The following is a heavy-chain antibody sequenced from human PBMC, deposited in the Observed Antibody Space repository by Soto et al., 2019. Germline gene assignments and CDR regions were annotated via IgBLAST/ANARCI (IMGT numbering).Heavy chain of an antibody. D-gene: IGHD2-2*01. CDR3: AKSSTWAHYYYMDV. CDR2: ISGSGDST. V-gene: IGHV3-23*01. Sequence: GGSLRLSCAASGFTFSSYAMSWVRQAPGKGLEWVSVISGSGDSTNYADSVKDRFTISRDNSKNSLYLQMNSLRVEDTAVYYCAKSSTWAHYYYMDVWGKGTTVTGSS. CDR1: GFTFSSYA. J-gene: IGHJ6*03.